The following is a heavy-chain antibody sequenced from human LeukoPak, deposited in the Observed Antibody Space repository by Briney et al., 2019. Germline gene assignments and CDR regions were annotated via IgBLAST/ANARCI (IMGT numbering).Heavy chain of an antibody. CDR2: MNPNSGNT. CDR3: ARAVRIVGSNPLLGPFEYYFDY. CDR1: GYTFDNYD. Sequence: ASVKVSCKASGYTFDNYDINWVRQATGQGLEWMGWMNPNSGNTGYTQKFQGRVTLTRNTSINTACMELTSLTYDDTAVYYCARAVRIVGSNPLLGPFEYYFDYWGQGTLVTVSS. J-gene: IGHJ4*02. D-gene: IGHD1-26*01. V-gene: IGHV1-8*03.